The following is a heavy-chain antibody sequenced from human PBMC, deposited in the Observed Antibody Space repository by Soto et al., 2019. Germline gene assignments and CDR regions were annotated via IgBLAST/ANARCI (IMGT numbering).Heavy chain of an antibody. D-gene: IGHD2-15*01. Sequence: SETLSLTCSVSGGSISSNSYSWGWIRQPPGKGLEWIGTLYSSRDTYYNPSLKSRVTISADTSQNQFSLDLTSVTATDTAVYFCARHPGYCSGGSCNGQYTLDVWGQGTTVTVSS. CDR1: GGSISSNSYS. CDR3: ARHPGYCSGGSCNGQYTLDV. CDR2: LYSSRDT. V-gene: IGHV4-39*01. J-gene: IGHJ6*02.